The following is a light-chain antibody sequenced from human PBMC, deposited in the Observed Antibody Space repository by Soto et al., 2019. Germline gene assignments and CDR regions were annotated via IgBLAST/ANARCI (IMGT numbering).Light chain of an antibody. J-gene: IGKJ1*01. CDR3: QHEWT. CDR2: DAS. Sequence: DIQMTQSPSTLSASVGDRVTITCRASQSISSWLDWYQQKPGKAPKLLIYDASSLESGVPSRFSGSGSGTEFTLTISSLQPDDFATYYCQHEWTFGQVTKVEIK. V-gene: IGKV1-5*01. CDR1: QSISSW.